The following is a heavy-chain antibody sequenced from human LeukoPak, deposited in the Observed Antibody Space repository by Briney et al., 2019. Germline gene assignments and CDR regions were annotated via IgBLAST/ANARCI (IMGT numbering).Heavy chain of an antibody. CDR3: ARLRYDYVWGSYRGTHGEFDY. CDR1: GFTFSDSY. J-gene: IGHJ4*02. V-gene: IGHV3-11*01. Sequence: GGSLRLSCAASGFTFSDSYMTWIRQAPGKGLEWVSYISNSGSSIYYADSVKGRFTTSRDKAKSSLSLQMNSLRAEDTAAYYCARLRYDYVWGSYRGTHGEFDYWGQGTLVTVSS. CDR2: ISNSGSSI. D-gene: IGHD3-16*02.